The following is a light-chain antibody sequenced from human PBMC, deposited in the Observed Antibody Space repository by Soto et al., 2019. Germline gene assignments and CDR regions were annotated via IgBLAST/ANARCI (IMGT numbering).Light chain of an antibody. CDR1: QSVLYSSSNKNY. CDR3: QQYYTTLFT. CDR2: WAS. J-gene: IGKJ3*01. Sequence: DIVMTQSPDSLAVSLGERATINCKSSQSVLYSSSNKNYLAWYQQKPGQPPKLLIYWASTRESGVPDRFSGSGSRTDFTLTISSLQDEDVAVYYCQQYYTTLFTFGPGTKVDIK. V-gene: IGKV4-1*01.